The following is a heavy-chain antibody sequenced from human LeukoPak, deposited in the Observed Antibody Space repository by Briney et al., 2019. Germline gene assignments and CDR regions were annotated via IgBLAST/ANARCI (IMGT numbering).Heavy chain of an antibody. D-gene: IGHD2-15*01. V-gene: IGHV1-69*05. Sequence: GASVKVSCKASGYTFTGYYMHWVRQAPGQGLEWMGRIIPIFGTANYAQKFQGRVTITTDESTSTAYMELSSLRSEDTAVYYCALVGVNNWFDPWGQGTLVTVSS. CDR3: ALVGVNNWFDP. CDR1: GYTFTGYY. J-gene: IGHJ5*02. CDR2: IIPIFGTA.